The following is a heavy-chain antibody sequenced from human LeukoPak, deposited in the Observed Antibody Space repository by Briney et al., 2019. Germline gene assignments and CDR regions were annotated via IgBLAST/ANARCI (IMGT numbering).Heavy chain of an antibody. CDR2: INPNSGGT. D-gene: IGHD3-22*01. V-gene: IGHV1-2*04. CDR1: GYTFTGYY. Sequence: ATVKVSCKASGYTFTGYYMHWVRQAPGQGLEWMVWINPNSGGTNYAQKFQGWVTMTRDTSISTAYMELSRLRSDDTAVYYCARDSHYYDSSGQFDYWGQGTLVTVSS. J-gene: IGHJ4*02. CDR3: ARDSHYYDSSGQFDY.